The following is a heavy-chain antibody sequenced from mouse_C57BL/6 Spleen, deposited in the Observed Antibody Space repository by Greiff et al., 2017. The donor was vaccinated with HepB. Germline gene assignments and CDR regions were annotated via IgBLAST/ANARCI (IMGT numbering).Heavy chain of an antibody. CDR2: INTNNGGT. CDR3: ARRDIYSNYVNFDY. J-gene: IGHJ2*01. V-gene: IGHV1-22*01. CDR1: GYTFTDYN. Sequence: EVQLQQSGPELVKPGASVKMSCKASGYTFTDYNMHWVQQSQGKSLEWIGDINTNNGGTSYNQKFKGKATLTVNKSSSTAYMELRSLTSEDSAVYYCARRDIYSNYVNFDYWGQGTTLTVSS. D-gene: IGHD2-5*01.